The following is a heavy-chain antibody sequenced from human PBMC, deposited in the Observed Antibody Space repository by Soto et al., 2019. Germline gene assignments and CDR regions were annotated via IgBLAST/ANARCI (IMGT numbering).Heavy chain of an antibody. Sequence: GGSLRLSCAASGFTFSSYSMNWARQAPGKGLEWVSALYRGGVAYYADAVKGRFIVSRDNPENTLYLQMTSLGADDSAIYYCARALVEVPAHPRLDAFDLWGQGTVVTVSS. V-gene: IGHV3-53*01. D-gene: IGHD2-2*01. J-gene: IGHJ3*01. CDR2: LYRGGVA. CDR1: GFTFSSYS. CDR3: ARALVEVPAHPRLDAFDL.